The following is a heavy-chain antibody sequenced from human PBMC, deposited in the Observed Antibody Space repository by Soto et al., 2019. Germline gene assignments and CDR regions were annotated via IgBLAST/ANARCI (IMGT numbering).Heavy chain of an antibody. J-gene: IGHJ2*01. V-gene: IGHV4-30-4*01. D-gene: IGHD2-8*01. CDR1: GSSISGGVHS. Sequence: SETLSLTCTVSGSSISGGVHSWSWIRQTPGKGLEWIGHIFDSGSTYYNPSLKSRLTISVDTSKNQFSLRLSSVTAADTAVYYCAREIMPLTNDWYFDLWGRGTLVTVSS. CDR2: IFDSGST. CDR3: AREIMPLTNDWYFDL.